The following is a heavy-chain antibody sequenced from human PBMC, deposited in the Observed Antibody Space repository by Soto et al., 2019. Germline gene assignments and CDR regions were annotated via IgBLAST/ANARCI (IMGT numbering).Heavy chain of an antibody. CDR3: ARGTGVVYYYYYGMDV. Sequence: SETLSLTCAVYGGSFSGYYWSWIRQPPGKGLEWIGEINHSVSTNYNPSLKSRVTISVDTSKNQFSLKLSSVTAADTAVYYCARGTGVVYYYYYGMDVWGQGTKVTVSS. J-gene: IGHJ6*02. V-gene: IGHV4-34*01. D-gene: IGHD3-3*01. CDR2: INHSVST. CDR1: GGSFSGYY.